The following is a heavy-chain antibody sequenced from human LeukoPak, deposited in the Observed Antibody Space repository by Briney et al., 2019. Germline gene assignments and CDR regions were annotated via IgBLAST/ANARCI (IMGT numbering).Heavy chain of an antibody. CDR3: ASGLVGATTDY. CDR2: IYTSGST. V-gene: IGHV4-61*02. J-gene: IGHJ4*02. Sequence: SQTMSLTCTVSCGSISSGSYYWSWIRQPAGKGLEWIGRIYTSGSTNYNPSLKSRVTISVDTSKNQFSLKLSSVTGVETAVYYCASGLVGATTDYWGQGTLVTVSS. CDR1: CGSISSGSYY. D-gene: IGHD1-26*01.